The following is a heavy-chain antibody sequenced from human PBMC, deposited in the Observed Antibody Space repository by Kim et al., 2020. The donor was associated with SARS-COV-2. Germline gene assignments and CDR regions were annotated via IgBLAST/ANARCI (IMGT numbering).Heavy chain of an antibody. J-gene: IGHJ6*02. V-gene: IGHV6-1*01. CDR1: GDSVSSNSAA. Sequence: SQTLSLTCAISGDSVSSNSAAWNWIRQSPSRGLEWLGRTYYRSKWYNDYAVSVKSRITINPDTSKNQFSLQLNSVTPEDTAVYYCARDLIVVVVPAAIGYYYYGMDVWGQGTTVTVSS. CDR2: TYYRSKWYN. CDR3: ARDLIVVVVPAAIGYYYYGMDV. D-gene: IGHD2-2*02.